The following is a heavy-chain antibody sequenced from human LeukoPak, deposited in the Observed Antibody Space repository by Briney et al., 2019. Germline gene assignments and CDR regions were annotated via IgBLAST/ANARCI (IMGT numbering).Heavy chain of an antibody. CDR2: ISGSGGST. V-gene: IGHV3-23*01. CDR3: AKSSYDSSGYYLGYFDY. D-gene: IGHD3-22*01. CDR1: GFTFSSYA. J-gene: IGHJ4*02. Sequence: GGSLRLSCAASGFTFSSYAMSWVRQAPGKGLEWVSAISGSGGSTYYADSVKGRFTISRDNSKNTLYLQMNSLRAGDTAVYYCAKSSYDSSGYYLGYFDYWGQGTLVTVSS.